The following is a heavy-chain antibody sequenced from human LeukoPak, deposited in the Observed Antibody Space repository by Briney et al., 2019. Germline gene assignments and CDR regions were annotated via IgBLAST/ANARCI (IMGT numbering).Heavy chain of an antibody. V-gene: IGHV1-2*02. J-gene: IGHJ4*02. Sequence: ASVKVSCKASGYTFTGYYMHWVRQAPGQGLEWMGWINPNSGGTNYAQKFQGRVTMTRDTSISTAYMELSRLRSDDTAVYYCARGPLDYDYVWGSYRLRGYFDYWGQGTLVTVSS. CDR3: ARGPLDYDYVWGSYRLRGYFDY. CDR2: INPNSGGT. D-gene: IGHD3-16*02. CDR1: GYTFTGYY.